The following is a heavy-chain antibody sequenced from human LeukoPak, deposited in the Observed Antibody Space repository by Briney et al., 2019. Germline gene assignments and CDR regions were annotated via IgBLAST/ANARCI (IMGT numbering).Heavy chain of an antibody. Sequence: ASVKVSCKASGYTFTCYYMHWVRQAPGQGLEWMGWINPNSGGTNYAQKFQGRVTMTRDTSISTAYMELSRLRSDDTAVYYCASSPRGDCSSTSCYNYWGQGTLVTVSS. CDR3: ASSPRGDCSSTSCYNY. D-gene: IGHD2-2*02. V-gene: IGHV1-2*02. CDR2: INPNSGGT. J-gene: IGHJ4*02. CDR1: GYTFTCYY.